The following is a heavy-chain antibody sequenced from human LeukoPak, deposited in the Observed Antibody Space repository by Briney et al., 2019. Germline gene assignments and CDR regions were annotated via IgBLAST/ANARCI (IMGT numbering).Heavy chain of an antibody. CDR1: GFTFSSYA. V-gene: IGHV3-23*01. CDR2: IGGIGGST. D-gene: IGHD6-13*01. J-gene: IGHJ4*02. CDR3: AKDPFRFTSRSGAYYFDY. Sequence: SVGSLRLSCAASGFTFSSYAMSWVRQASGKGLEWVSAIGGIGGSTYYADSVRGRFTISRDNSKNTLYLQMNSLRAEDTAVYYCAKDPFRFTSRSGAYYFDYWGQGTLVTVSS.